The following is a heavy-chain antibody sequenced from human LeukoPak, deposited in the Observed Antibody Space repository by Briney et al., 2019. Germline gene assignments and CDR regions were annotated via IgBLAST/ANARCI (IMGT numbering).Heavy chain of an antibody. CDR3: VKGRETVARGFDY. CDR2: INTNGINT. D-gene: IGHD6-19*01. Sequence: PGGSLRLSCSVSGFTFSSCAMHWVRQAPGKGLEYVSGINTNGINTYYADSVKGRFTISRDNSKNTLFLQMTSLRAEDTAVYYCVKGRETVARGFDYWGQGALVTVSS. V-gene: IGHV3-64D*08. J-gene: IGHJ4*02. CDR1: GFTFSSCA.